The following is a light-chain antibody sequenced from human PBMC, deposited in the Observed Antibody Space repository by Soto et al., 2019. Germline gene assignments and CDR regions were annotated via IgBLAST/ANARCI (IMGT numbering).Light chain of an antibody. Sequence: DVVMTQSPLSLPVTLGQPASISCRSSKSLVHSDGNTHLNWFQQRPGQSPRRLISKVSNRDSGVPERFSGSASGTDFTLKISRVEAEDVGVYYCMQGTHWPYTFGQGTKLEIK. CDR2: KVS. CDR3: MQGTHWPYT. CDR1: KSLVHSDGNTH. V-gene: IGKV2-30*02. J-gene: IGKJ2*01.